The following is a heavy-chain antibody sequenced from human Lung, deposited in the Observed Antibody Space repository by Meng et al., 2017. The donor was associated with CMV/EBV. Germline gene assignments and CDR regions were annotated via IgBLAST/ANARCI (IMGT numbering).Heavy chain of an antibody. J-gene: IGHJ4*02. CDR3: ARDRRGGPIFGVVTNYFDY. CDR1: LSSYA. V-gene: IGHV3-30*04. CDR2: ISYDGSNK. Sequence: LSSYAMHWVRQAPGKGLEWVAVISYDGSNKYYADSVKGRFTISRDNSKNTLYLQMNSLRAEDTAVYYCARDRRGGPIFGVVTNYFDYWGQGTLVTVSS. D-gene: IGHD3-3*01.